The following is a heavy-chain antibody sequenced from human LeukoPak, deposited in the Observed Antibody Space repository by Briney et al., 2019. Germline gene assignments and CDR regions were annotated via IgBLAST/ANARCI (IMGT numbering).Heavy chain of an antibody. V-gene: IGHV3-23*01. CDR2: VCDDGNSR. CDR1: GLSFSSCA. Sequence: EGSLRLSCTASGLSFSSCATSWLREAPGKGPQWVSGVCDDGNSRYYADSLKGRFTLSRHNSANTVSPQVHNLGHGDTAVYFCVKEGEEHSYAPKTGPPTWGQGTLVTVSS. CDR3: VKEGEEHSYAPKTGPPT. D-gene: IGHD5-18*01. J-gene: IGHJ5*02.